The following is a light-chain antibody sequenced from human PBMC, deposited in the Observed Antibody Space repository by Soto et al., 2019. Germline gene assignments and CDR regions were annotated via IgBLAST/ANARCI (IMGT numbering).Light chain of an antibody. Sequence: IRMTQSPPSVSASVGDRVTITCRASQDVGKWLAWYQQKPGKAPTLLIHGASSLQSGVPPRYSGSGSGTDFTLTISSLQPEDFATYYCQQSYSTPTFGQGTKVDIK. CDR1: QDVGKW. CDR2: GAS. J-gene: IGKJ1*01. V-gene: IGKV1-12*01. CDR3: QQSYSTPT.